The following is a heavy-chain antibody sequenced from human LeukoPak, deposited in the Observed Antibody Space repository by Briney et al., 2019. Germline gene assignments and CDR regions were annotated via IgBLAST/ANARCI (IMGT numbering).Heavy chain of an antibody. J-gene: IGHJ6*04. Sequence: GGSLRFYCAAAGFTCSSYAMSLFRQASGKGMQWVPVISGSGGSTYYGDSVKGRFTISRDNFKNKLYLQMNSLRAEDTVFFFKQKTAYDILTGRPYYYYGMDVWGKGTTVTVSS. CDR1: GFTCSSYA. V-gene: IGHV3-23*01. CDR2: ISGSGGST. D-gene: IGHD3-9*01. CDR3: QKTAYDILTGRPYYYYGMDV.